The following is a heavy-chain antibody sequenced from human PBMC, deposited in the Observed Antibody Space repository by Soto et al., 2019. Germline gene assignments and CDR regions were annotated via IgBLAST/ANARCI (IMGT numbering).Heavy chain of an antibody. J-gene: IGHJ5*02. CDR2: ISYDGSNK. CDR1: GFTFSSYA. Sequence: HPGGSLRLSCAASGFTFSSYAMHWVRQAPGKGLEWVAVISYDGSNKYYADSVKGRFTVSRDNSKNTLYLQMNSLRAEDTAVYYCAREEAAAGPEPGPWGQGTLVTVSS. D-gene: IGHD6-13*01. CDR3: AREEAAAGPEPGP. V-gene: IGHV3-30-3*01.